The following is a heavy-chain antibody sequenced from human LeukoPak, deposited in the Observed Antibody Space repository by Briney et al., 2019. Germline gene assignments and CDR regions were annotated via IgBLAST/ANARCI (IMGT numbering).Heavy chain of an antibody. J-gene: IGHJ5*02. D-gene: IGHD2-2*01. V-gene: IGHV1-8*01. CDR3: ARRDGPAARDNWFDP. CDR2: MNPNSGNT. CDR1: GYTFTSYD. Sequence: ASVKASCKASGYTFTSYDINWVRQATGQGLEWMGWMNPNSGNTGYAQKFQGRVTMTRNTSISTAYMELSSLRSEDTAVYYCARRDGPAARDNWFDPWGQGTLVTVSS.